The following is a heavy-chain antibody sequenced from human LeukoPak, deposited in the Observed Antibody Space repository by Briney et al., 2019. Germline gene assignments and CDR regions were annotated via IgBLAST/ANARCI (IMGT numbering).Heavy chain of an antibody. CDR2: IYYSGST. D-gene: IGHD2-2*01. CDR3: AREAVVVPAAMSYYYGMDV. V-gene: IGHV4-59*01. J-gene: IGHJ6*02. Sequence: SETLSLTCTVSGGSISSYYWSWIRQPPGKGLEWIGYIYYSGSTNYNPSLKSRVTISVDTSKNQFSLKLSSVTAADTAVYYCAREAVVVPAAMSYYYGMDVWGQGTTVTVSS. CDR1: GGSISSYY.